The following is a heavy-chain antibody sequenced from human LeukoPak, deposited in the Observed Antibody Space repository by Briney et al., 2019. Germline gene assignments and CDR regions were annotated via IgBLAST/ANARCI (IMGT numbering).Heavy chain of an antibody. CDR3: AKVVVVVPAAIEIDY. CDR1: GFTFSSYA. V-gene: IGHV3-23*01. CDR2: ISGSGGST. D-gene: IGHD2-2*01. J-gene: IGHJ4*02. Sequence: PGGSLRLSCAASGFTFSSYAMSWVRQAPGNGLEWVSAISGSGGSTYYADSVKGRFTISRDNSKNTLYLQMNSLRAEDTAVYYCAKVVVVVPAAIEIDYWGQGTLVTVSS.